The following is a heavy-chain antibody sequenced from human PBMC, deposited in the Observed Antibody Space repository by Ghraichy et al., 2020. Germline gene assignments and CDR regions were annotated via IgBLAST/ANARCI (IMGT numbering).Heavy chain of an antibody. Sequence: SQTLSLTCAVYGGSFSDYYWTWIRQPPGKGLEWIGEISPSGSTNYNPSLKSRVTMSVDTSKNQFSLKLTSVTAADTAVYYCARAGLEWLLSTYYFDYWGQGTLVTVSS. CDR1: GGSFSDYY. D-gene: IGHD3-3*01. V-gene: IGHV4-34*01. J-gene: IGHJ4*02. CDR2: ISPSGST. CDR3: ARAGLEWLLSTYYFDY.